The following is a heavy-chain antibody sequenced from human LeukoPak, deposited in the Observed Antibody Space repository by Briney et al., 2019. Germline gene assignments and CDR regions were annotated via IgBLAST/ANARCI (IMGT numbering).Heavy chain of an antibody. D-gene: IGHD3-22*01. V-gene: IGHV3-7*01. CDR2: IRQDGSEK. CDR1: GFTFSSYW. Sequence: PGGSLRLSCAASGFTFSSYWMSWVRQAPGKGLEWVANIRQDGSEKYYVDSVKGRFTISRDNAKNSLYLQMNSLRAEDTAVYYCARDQDYYDSSGYSYWGQGTLVTVSS. CDR3: ARDQDYYDSSGYSY. J-gene: IGHJ4*02.